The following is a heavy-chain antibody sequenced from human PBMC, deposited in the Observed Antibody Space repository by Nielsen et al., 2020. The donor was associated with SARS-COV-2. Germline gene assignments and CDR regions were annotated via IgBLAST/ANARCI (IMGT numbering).Heavy chain of an antibody. V-gene: IGHV3-23*01. D-gene: IGHD1-7*01. J-gene: IGHJ4*02. CDR3: ASIGSEYNWNYQTLRRGYFDY. CDR1: GFTFSTYA. CDR2: ISGRGSNT. Sequence: GESLKISCAASGFTFSTYAMSWVRQVPGKGLEWVSTISGRGSNTHYADSVKGRFTISRDNSKNTLYLQMNSLRAEDTAVYYCASIGSEYNWNYQTLRRGYFDYWGQGTLVTVSS.